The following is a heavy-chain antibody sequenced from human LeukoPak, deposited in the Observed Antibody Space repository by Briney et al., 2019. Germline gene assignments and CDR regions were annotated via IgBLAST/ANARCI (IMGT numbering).Heavy chain of an antibody. CDR1: GYTFTSYA. V-gene: IGHV1-3*01. CDR2: INAGNGNT. J-gene: IGHJ4*02. CDR3: ARYYYDSSGVRIFDY. D-gene: IGHD3-22*01. Sequence: ASVKVSCKASGYTFTSYAMHWVRQAPGQRLEWMGWINAGNGNTKYSQKFQGRVTITRDTSASTAYMELSSLRSEHTAVYYCARYYYDSSGVRIFDYWGQGTLVTVSS.